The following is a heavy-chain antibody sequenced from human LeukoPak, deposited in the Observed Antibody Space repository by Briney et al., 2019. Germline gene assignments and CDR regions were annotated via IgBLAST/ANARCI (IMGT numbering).Heavy chain of an antibody. Sequence: SETLSLTCAVSGYSISSSSWWGWIRQPPGKGLEWIAYIYHSGTTYYNPSLKSRVTISIDTSRSQFSLRLSSVTAADTAVYYCARDRSGSSSLNAFDIWGQGTMVTVSS. CDR1: GYSISSSSW. J-gene: IGHJ3*02. CDR3: ARDRSGSSSLNAFDI. V-gene: IGHV4-28*03. D-gene: IGHD3-10*01. CDR2: IYHSGTT.